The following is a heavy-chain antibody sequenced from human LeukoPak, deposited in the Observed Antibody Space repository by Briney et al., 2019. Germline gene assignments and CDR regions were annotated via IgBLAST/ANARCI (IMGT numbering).Heavy chain of an antibody. CDR2: IHYSGST. Sequence: PSETLSLTCTVSGGSVSSGSNYWSWIRQPPGKGLEWIGYIHYSGSTSHNPALKSRVTISVDTSKNQFSLKLSSVTAADTAVYYCARVLYGSGTYYFDYWGQGTLVTVSS. CDR1: GGSVSSGSNY. V-gene: IGHV4-61*01. J-gene: IGHJ4*02. CDR3: ARVLYGSGTYYFDY. D-gene: IGHD3-10*01.